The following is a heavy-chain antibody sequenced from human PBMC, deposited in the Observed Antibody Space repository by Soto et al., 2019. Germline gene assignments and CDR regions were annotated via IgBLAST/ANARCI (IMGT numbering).Heavy chain of an antibody. D-gene: IGHD3-10*01. J-gene: IGHJ6*02. Sequence: PSETLSLTCPVSGGSVSSGSYYWSWIRQPPGKGLEWIGYIYYSGSTNYNPSLKSRVTISVDTSKNQFSLKLSSVTAADTAVYYCARGLGLVRGVRAHYGMDVWGQGTTVTVS. CDR3: ARGLGLVRGVRAHYGMDV. CDR2: IYYSGST. V-gene: IGHV4-61*01. CDR1: GGSVSSGSYY.